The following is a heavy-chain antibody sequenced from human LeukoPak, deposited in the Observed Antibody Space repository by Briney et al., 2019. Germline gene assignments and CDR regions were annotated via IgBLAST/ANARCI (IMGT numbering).Heavy chain of an antibody. CDR2: INSDGTYT. J-gene: IGHJ3*02. CDR3: TSLPLMIVVAGDAFDI. V-gene: IGHV3-74*01. CDR1: GLTFVDYA. D-gene: IGHD3-22*01. Sequence: GGSLRLSCDAFGLTFVDYAMIWVRQAPGKGLEWVSRINSDGTYTNYADSVKGRFTISRDNAKNTLYLQMNSLRAEDTAVYYCTSLPLMIVVAGDAFDIWGQGTMVTVSS.